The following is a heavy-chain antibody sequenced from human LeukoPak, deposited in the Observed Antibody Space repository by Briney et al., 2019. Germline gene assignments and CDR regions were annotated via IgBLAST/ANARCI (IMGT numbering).Heavy chain of an antibody. CDR1: GFTFSDYY. D-gene: IGHD6-19*01. Sequence: GGSLRLSCAASGFTFSDYYMSWIRQAPGKGLEWVSYISSSSTYTNYADSVKGRFTISRDNAKNSLYLQMNSLRAEDTAVYYCARALAGPRDYWGQGTLVTVSS. J-gene: IGHJ4*02. V-gene: IGHV3-11*06. CDR2: ISSSSTYT. CDR3: ARALAGPRDY.